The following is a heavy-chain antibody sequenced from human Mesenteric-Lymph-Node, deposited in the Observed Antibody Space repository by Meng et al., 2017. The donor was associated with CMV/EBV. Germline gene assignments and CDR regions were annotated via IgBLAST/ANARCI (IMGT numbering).Heavy chain of an antibody. CDR3: AKDSHSNSADY. V-gene: IGHV3-23*01. CDR1: GFTFSSYA. CDR2: ISGSGGST. Sequence: GESLKISCAASGFTFSSYAMSWVRQAPGKGLEWVSTISGSGGSTSYADSVKGRFTISRDISKNTLYLQMNSLRAEDTAVYYCAKDSHSNSADYWGQGTLVTVSS. J-gene: IGHJ4*02. D-gene: IGHD4-11*01.